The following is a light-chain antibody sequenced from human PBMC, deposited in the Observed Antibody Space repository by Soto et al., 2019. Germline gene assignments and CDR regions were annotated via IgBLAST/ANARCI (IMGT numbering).Light chain of an antibody. V-gene: IGLV2-14*01. J-gene: IGLJ3*02. CDR2: EVS. CDR1: SSDVGGYNY. Sequence: QSVLTQPASVSGSPGQSITISCTGTSSDVGGYNYVSWYQQHPGKAPKLMIYEVSNRPSGVSNRFSGSKSGNTASLTISGLQAEDEADYYCSSYTSSSTPNWLFGGGTKLTVL. CDR3: SSYTSSSTPNWL.